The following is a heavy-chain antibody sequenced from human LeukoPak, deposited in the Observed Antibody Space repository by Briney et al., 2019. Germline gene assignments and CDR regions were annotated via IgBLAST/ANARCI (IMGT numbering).Heavy chain of an antibody. Sequence: GGSLRLSCAASGFTFSSYGMHWVRQAPGKGLEWVAFIRYDGSNKYYADSVKGRFTISRDNSKNTLYLQMNSLRAEDTAVYYCAKDYARLRFLEWLLYFDYWGQGTLVTVSS. J-gene: IGHJ4*02. V-gene: IGHV3-30*02. CDR3: AKDYARLRFLEWLLYFDY. CDR1: GFTFSSYG. D-gene: IGHD3-3*01. CDR2: IRYDGSNK.